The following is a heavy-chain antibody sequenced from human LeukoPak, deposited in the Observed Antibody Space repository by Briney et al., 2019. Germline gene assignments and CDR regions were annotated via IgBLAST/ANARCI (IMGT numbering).Heavy chain of an antibody. J-gene: IGHJ4*02. CDR1: GFTFSGYP. CDR2: ISDDGGRK. CDR3: VRGVYNNGNMNDY. D-gene: IGHD5/OR15-5a*01. Sequence: PGGSLRLSCVASGFTFSGYPMHWVRQTPGKGLGWVAIISDDGGRKFYADSVKGRFTISRDNTKNTLFLQMNSLRAEDTALYYCVRGVYNNGNMNDYWGQGTLVTVSS. V-gene: IGHV3-30*04.